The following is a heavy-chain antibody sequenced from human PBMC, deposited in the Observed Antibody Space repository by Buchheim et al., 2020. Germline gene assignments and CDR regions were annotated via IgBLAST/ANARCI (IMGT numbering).Heavy chain of an antibody. V-gene: IGHV3-30*18. D-gene: IGHD3-3*01. J-gene: IGHJ6*03. CDR2: ISEDGRNK. CDR3: VKSRSGYYPRNYYFYMHV. CDR1: GFTFRNYG. Sequence: QVQLVESGGGVVQPGGSLRLSRGVSGFTFRNYGMHWARQAPGKGLEWVAVISEDGRNKYYTDSVKGRFTISRDNSKSTVDLQINSVRREDTAVYYCVKSRSGYYPRNYYFYMHVWGKGTT.